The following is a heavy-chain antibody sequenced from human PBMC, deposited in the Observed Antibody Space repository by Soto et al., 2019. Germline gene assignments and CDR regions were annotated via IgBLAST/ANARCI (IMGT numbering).Heavy chain of an antibody. V-gene: IGHV4-39*01. J-gene: IGHJ6*02. CDR2: VYYSGIT. CDR3: ARHPNYDILTKHEMDV. CDR1: GGSISSTTHY. D-gene: IGHD3-9*01. Sequence: QLQLQESGPGLVRPSETLSLTCTVSGGSISSTTHYWGWIRQPAGKGLEWIGSVYYSGITYYSPSLKSRVTISVDTSKNQFTLYLRSVNVADTAVYYCARHPNYDILTKHEMDVWGRGTTVTVSS.